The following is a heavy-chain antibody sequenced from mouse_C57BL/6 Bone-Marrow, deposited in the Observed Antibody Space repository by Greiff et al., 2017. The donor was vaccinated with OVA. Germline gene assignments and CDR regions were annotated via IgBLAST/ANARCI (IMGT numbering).Heavy chain of an antibody. CDR2: IDPSDSYT. Sequence: QVQLQQPGAELVMPGASVKLSCKASGYTFTSYWMHWVKQRPGQGLEWIGEIDPSDSYTNYNQKFKGKSTLTVDKSSSTAYMQLGSLTSEDSAVYYCARDYGSSPYFDYWGQGTTLTVSS. D-gene: IGHD1-1*01. V-gene: IGHV1-69*01. CDR1: GYTFTSYW. CDR3: ARDYGSSPYFDY. J-gene: IGHJ2*01.